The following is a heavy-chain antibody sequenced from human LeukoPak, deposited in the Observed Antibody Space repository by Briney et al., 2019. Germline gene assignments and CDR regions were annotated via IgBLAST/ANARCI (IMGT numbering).Heavy chain of an antibody. V-gene: IGHV1-2*02. CDR1: GYTFTGYY. CDR3: ARLYCSSTSCPLDP. Sequence: GASVKVSCKASGYTFTGYYMHWVRQAPGQGLEWMGWINPNSGGTNYAQKFQGRVTMTRDTSISTAYMELSRLRSDDTAVYYCARLYCSSTSCPLDPWGQGTLVTVSS. D-gene: IGHD2-2*01. J-gene: IGHJ5*02. CDR2: INPNSGGT.